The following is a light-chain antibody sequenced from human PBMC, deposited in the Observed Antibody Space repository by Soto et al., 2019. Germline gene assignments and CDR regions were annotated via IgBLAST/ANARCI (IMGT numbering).Light chain of an antibody. J-gene: IGLJ1*01. CDR1: SSDVGSYNL. CDR3: CSYAGSSTWV. V-gene: IGLV2-23*01. Sequence: QSVLTQPASVSGSPGQSITISCTGTSSDVGSYNLVSWYQQHPSKVPKIMIYEASKRPSGAPNRFSGSKYGNTASLTISGLQDEDEADYYCCSYAGSSTWVFGTGTKLTVL. CDR2: EAS.